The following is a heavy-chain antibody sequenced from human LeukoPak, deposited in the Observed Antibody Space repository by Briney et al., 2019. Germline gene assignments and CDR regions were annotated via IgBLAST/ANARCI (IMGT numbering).Heavy chain of an antibody. CDR1: GFTFSSYG. J-gene: IGHJ4*02. V-gene: IGHV3-30*02. CDR2: IRYDGSNK. CDR3: AKDLRYFDWLLYDRLESGGDAFDY. D-gene: IGHD3-9*01. Sequence: PGGSLRLSCAASGFTFSSYGMHWVRQAPGKGLEWVAFIRYDGSNKYYADSVKGRFTISRDNSKNTLYLQMNSLRAEDTAVYYCAKDLRYFDWLLYDRLESGGDAFDYWGQGTLVTVSS.